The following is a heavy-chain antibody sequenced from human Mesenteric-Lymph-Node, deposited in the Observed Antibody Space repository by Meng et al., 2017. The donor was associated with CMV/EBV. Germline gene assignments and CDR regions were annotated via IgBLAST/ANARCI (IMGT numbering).Heavy chain of an antibody. CDR1: GFTFSSYA. D-gene: IGHD6-13*01. J-gene: IGHJ4*02. V-gene: IGHV3-30*04. CDR3: ARGGMKGIGLPPDY. CDR2: ISYDGSNK. Sequence: LSLTCAASGFTFSSYAMHWVRQAPGKGLEWVAVISYDGSNKYYADSVKGRFTISRDNSKNTLYLQMNSLRAEDTAVYYCARGGMKGIGLPPDYWGQGTLVTVSS.